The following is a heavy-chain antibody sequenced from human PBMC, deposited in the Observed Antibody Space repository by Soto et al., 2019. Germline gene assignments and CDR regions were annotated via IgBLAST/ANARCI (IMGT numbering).Heavy chain of an antibody. J-gene: IGHJ3*02. CDR1: GFTFNNYD. D-gene: IGHD2-8*01. CDR3: AKEDDTWTNGHFDI. CDR2: ISGSGDSA. Sequence: EVQLLESGGGLVQPGGSLRLSCAASGFTFNNYDMSWVRQAPGKGLEWVAGISGSGDSAYYADSLKGRFTISRDNSKNTLYVYMNTLRSEDTAIYYCAKEDDTWTNGHFDIWGQGTVVTVSS. V-gene: IGHV3-23*01.